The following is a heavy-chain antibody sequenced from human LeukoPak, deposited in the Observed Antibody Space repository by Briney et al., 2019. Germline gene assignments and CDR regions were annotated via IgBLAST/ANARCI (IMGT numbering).Heavy chain of an antibody. CDR2: INHGGSI. CDR3: GSVTPDY. D-gene: IGHD2/OR15-2a*01. Sequence: SETLSLTCVVYGGSFSGYYWSWVRQPPGKGLEWIGEINHGGSINYNPSLKSRVTISVDTSKNQFSLELNSVTAADTAVYYCGSVTPDYWGQGTLVTVSS. V-gene: IGHV4-34*01. CDR1: GGSFSGYY. J-gene: IGHJ4*02.